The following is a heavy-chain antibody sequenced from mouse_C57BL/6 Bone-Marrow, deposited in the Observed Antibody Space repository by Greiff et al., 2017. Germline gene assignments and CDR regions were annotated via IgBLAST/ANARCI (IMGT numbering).Heavy chain of an antibody. D-gene: IGHD1-1*01. Sequence: VQLQEPGAELARPGASVKMSCKASGYTFTSYSMHWVKQRPGRGLEWIGSINPSSGDTKYNQKFKDKATLTVDKPSSTAYMQLSSLTSEDSAVYYCAHWYYCDCYTADWGKGTTLTVSS. J-gene: IGHJ2*01. V-gene: IGHV1-4*01. CDR2: INPSSGDT. CDR1: GYTFTSYS. CDR3: AHWYYCDCYTAD.